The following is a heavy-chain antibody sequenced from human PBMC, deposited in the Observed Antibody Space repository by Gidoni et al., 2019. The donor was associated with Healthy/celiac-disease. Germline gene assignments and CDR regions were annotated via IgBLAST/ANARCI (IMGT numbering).Heavy chain of an antibody. J-gene: IGHJ4*02. Sequence: QVQLVESGGGVVQPGRSLRLSCAASGFTFRSYGMHWVRQAPGKGLEWVAVIWYDGSNKYYADSVKGRFTISRDNSKNTLYLQMNSLRAEDTAVYYCARDPPVAGKGFYFDYWGQGTLVTVSS. CDR3: ARDPPVAGKGFYFDY. CDR2: IWYDGSNK. CDR1: GFTFRSYG. D-gene: IGHD6-19*01. V-gene: IGHV3-33*01.